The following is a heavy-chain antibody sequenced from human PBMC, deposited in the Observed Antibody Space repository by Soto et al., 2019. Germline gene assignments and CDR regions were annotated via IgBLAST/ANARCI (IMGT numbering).Heavy chain of an antibody. V-gene: IGHV1-3*01. CDR1: GYTFTNYA. D-gene: IGHD6-13*01. CDR2: INAGNDNT. J-gene: IGHJ6*02. CDR3: ARGGIVEAASLNPRDYYAMDV. Sequence: ASVKVSCKASGYTFTNYAMHWVRQAPGQRLEWMGWINAGNDNTKYSQKFQGRVTITRDTSASTAYMELSSLRSEDTAVYYCARGGIVEAASLNPRDYYAMDVWGQGTTVTVSS.